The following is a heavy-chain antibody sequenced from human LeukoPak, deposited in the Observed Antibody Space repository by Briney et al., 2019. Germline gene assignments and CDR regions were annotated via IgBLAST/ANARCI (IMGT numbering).Heavy chain of an antibody. Sequence: GGSLRLSCAASGFTFSSYGMHWVRQAPGKGLEWVAVISYDGSNKYYADSVKGRFTTSRDNSKNTLYLQMNSLRAEDTAVYYCATPRGDTALDVWGQGITVTVSS. V-gene: IGHV3-30*03. CDR2: ISYDGSNK. D-gene: IGHD5-18*01. CDR1: GFTFSSYG. J-gene: IGHJ6*02. CDR3: ATPRGDTALDV.